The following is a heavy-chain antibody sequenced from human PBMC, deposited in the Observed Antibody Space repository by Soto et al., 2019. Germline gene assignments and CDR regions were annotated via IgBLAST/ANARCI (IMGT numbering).Heavy chain of an antibody. V-gene: IGHV1-46*01. Sequence: ASVKVSCKACGYTFTSYYMHWVRQAPGQGLEWMGIINPSGGSTSYAQKFQGRVTMTRDTSTSTVYMELSSLRSEDTAVYYCARAPDIVVVPAAHTDYWGQGTLVTVSS. CDR2: INPSGGST. D-gene: IGHD2-2*01. CDR3: ARAPDIVVVPAAHTDY. J-gene: IGHJ4*02. CDR1: GYTFTSYY.